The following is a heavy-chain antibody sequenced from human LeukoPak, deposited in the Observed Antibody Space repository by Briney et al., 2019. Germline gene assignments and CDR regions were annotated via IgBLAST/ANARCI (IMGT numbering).Heavy chain of an antibody. CDR3: ARVHIVTGTYFDS. CDR2: IYSSYFT. D-gene: IGHD3-10*01. J-gene: IGHJ4*02. Sequence: PSQTLSLTCTVSGDSMSGYSWSWLRQPAGKELEWIGRIYSSYFTEYNLSLDGRVTMSIDTSKNQFSLMLDSVTAADTAVYYCARVHIVTGTYFDSWGQGALVTVSS. V-gene: IGHV4-4*07. CDR1: GDSMSGYS.